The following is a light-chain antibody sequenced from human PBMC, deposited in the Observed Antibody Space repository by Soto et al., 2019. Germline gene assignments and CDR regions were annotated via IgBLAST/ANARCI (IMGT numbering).Light chain of an antibody. Sequence: QSALTQPASVSGSPGQSITISCTGTSSDVGGYNYVSWYQQHPGKAPKLMIYDVSNRPSGVSNRFSGSKSGNTAALTISGLQAEDDADWYCSSYTSSSTLYVFGTGTQLTVL. J-gene: IGLJ1*01. V-gene: IGLV2-14*01. CDR3: SSYTSSSTLYV. CDR2: DVS. CDR1: SSDVGGYNY.